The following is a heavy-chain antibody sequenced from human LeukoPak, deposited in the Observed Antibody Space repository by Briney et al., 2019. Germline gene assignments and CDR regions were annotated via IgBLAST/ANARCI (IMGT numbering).Heavy chain of an antibody. CDR1: GGTFSSYA. Sequence: ASVKVSCKASGGTFSSYAISWARQAPGQGLEWMGRINPNSGGTNYAQKFQGRVTMTRDTSISTAYMELSRLRSDDTAVYYCARIRSYDSSGYLVYWGQGTLVTVSS. CDR3: ARIRSYDSSGYLVY. J-gene: IGHJ4*02. V-gene: IGHV1-2*06. CDR2: INPNSGGT. D-gene: IGHD3-22*01.